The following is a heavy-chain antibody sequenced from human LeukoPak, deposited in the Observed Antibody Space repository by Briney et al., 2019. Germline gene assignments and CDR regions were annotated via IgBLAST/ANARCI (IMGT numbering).Heavy chain of an antibody. CDR2: ISAYNGNT. V-gene: IGHV1-18*01. CDR3: ARGSATVELLPLYYYYYYMDV. D-gene: IGHD3-10*01. Sequence: ASVKVSCKASGYTFTSYGISWVRQAPGQGLEWMGWISAYNGNTNYAQKLQGRVTMTTDTSTSTAYMELRSLRSEDTAVYYCARGSATVELLPLYYYYYYMDVWGKGTTVTISS. CDR1: GYTFTSYG. J-gene: IGHJ6*03.